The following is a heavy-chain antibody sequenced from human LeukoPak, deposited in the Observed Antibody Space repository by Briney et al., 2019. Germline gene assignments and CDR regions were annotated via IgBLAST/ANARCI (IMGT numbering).Heavy chain of an antibody. Sequence: GSLRLSCAASGFTFSSYWMSWVRQAPGKGLEWVANIKQDGSEKYYVDSVKGRFTISRDNAKNSLYLQMNSLRAEDTAVYYCARASVPAAIWVRGCNWSDPWGQGTLVTVSS. D-gene: IGHD2-2*01. CDR2: IKQDGSEK. J-gene: IGHJ5*02. V-gene: IGHV3-7*01. CDR3: ARASVPAAIWVRGCNWSDP. CDR1: GFTFSSYW.